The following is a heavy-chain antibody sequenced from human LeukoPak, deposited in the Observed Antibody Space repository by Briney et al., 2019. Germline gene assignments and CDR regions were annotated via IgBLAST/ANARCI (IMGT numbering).Heavy chain of an antibody. V-gene: IGHV3-74*01. CDR1: GFTFSSYW. Sequence: GGALRLSCAASGFTFSSYWMHWVRHAPGKGVGWVSRIKSDGSTNYTDSVKGRFTISRDNAKNTLSLQMNSLRAEDTGVYYCARAPSEIGGYYPEYFRHWGQGTLVTVSS. D-gene: IGHD3-22*01. J-gene: IGHJ1*01. CDR3: ARAPSEIGGYYPEYFRH. CDR2: IKSDGST.